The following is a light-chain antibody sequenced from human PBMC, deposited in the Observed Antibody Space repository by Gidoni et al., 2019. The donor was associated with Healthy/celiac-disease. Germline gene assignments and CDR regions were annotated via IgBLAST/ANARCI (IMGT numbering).Light chain of an antibody. CDR2: DAS. J-gene: IGKJ2*01. CDR3: QQRSNWPPLYT. Sequence: DIVLTQSPATLSLSPGERATLSCRASQSVSSYLAWYQQTPGQAPRLLIYDASNRATGIPARFSGSGSGTDFTLTISSLEPEDFAVYYCQQRSNWPPLYTFGQGTKLEIK. CDR1: QSVSSY. V-gene: IGKV3-11*01.